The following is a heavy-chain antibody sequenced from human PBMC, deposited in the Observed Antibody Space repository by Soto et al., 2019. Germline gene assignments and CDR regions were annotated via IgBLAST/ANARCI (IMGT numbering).Heavy chain of an antibody. CDR3: ARTESSGWSTRYGMDV. Sequence: LRLSCAASGFTFGNYAMSWVRQAPGKGLEWVSGISGSGGDTYYADSAKGRFTISRDNSKNTLYLQMNSLRVEDTATFYCARTESSGWSTRYGMDVWGQGTTVTVSS. CDR1: GFTFGNYA. D-gene: IGHD6-19*01. V-gene: IGHV3-23*01. J-gene: IGHJ6*02. CDR2: ISGSGGDT.